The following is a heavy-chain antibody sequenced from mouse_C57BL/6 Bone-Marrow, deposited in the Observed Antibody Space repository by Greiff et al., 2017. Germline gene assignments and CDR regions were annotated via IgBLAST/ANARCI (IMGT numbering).Heavy chain of an antibody. J-gene: IGHJ4*01. CDR2: INYDGSST. CDR1: GFTFSDYY. Sequence: EVKLVESEGGLVQPGSSMKLSCTASGFTFSDYYMAWVRQVPEKGLEWVANINYDGSSTYYLDSLKSRFIISRDNAKNILYLQMSSLKSEDTATYYCARGEYYGSSGAMDYWGQGTSVTVSS. D-gene: IGHD1-1*01. V-gene: IGHV5-16*01. CDR3: ARGEYYGSSGAMDY.